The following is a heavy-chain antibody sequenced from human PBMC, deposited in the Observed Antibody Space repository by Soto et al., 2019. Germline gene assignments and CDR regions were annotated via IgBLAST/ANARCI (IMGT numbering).Heavy chain of an antibody. CDR2: INSDETIT. V-gene: IGHV3-74*01. CDR3: VCFECGRTAVVTAMEANGY. Sequence: GGSLRLSCAASGFTFINYWMHWVRQSPGKGLVWVSRINSDETITSYADSVKGRFTISRDNAKNTLYLQMSSLRVEDTALYYCVCFECGRTAVVTAMEANGYWGQGTLVTVSS. D-gene: IGHD2-21*02. CDR1: GFTFINYW. J-gene: IGHJ4*02.